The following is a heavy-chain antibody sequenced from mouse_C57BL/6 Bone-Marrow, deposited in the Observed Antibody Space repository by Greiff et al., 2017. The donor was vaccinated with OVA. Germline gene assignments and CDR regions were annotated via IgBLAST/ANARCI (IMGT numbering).Heavy chain of an antibody. CDR1: GYTFTSYW. J-gene: IGHJ1*03. CDR3: ARPYYYGGSYGYFDV. V-gene: IGHV1-55*01. D-gene: IGHD1-1*01. Sequence: QVQLQQPGAELVKPGASVKMSCKASGYTFTSYWITWVKQRPGQGLEWIGDIYPGSGSTNYNEKFKSKATLTVDRSSSTAYMQLSSLTSEDSAVYYCARPYYYGGSYGYFDVWGTGPTVAVSS. CDR2: IYPGSGST.